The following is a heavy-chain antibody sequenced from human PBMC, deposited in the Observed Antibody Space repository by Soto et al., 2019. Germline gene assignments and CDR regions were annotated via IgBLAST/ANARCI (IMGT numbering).Heavy chain of an antibody. CDR1: GGSLSDYY. CDR3: ARARIDIVFSLDY. Sequence: SETLSLTCAVYGGSLSDYYWSWIRQPPGRGLEWIGEVNHSGSTNYNPSLKSRVTISVDTSKNQFSLKLSSVTAADTAVYYCARARIDIVFSLDYWGQGTLVTVSS. V-gene: IGHV4-34*01. D-gene: IGHD3-16*02. J-gene: IGHJ4*02. CDR2: VNHSGST.